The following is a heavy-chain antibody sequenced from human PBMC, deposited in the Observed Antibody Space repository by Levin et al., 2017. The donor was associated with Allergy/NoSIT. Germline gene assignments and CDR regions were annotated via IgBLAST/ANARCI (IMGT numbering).Heavy chain of an antibody. V-gene: IGHV1-46*01. D-gene: IGHD3-16*02. CDR3: ARDRGGITFGGVIVQRGFDY. CDR1: GYTFTSYY. CDR2: INPSGGST. Sequence: ASVKVSCKASGYTFTSYYMHWVRQAPGQELEWMGIINPSGGSTSYAQKFQGRVTMTRDTSTSTVYMELSSLRSEDTAVYYCARDRGGITFGGVIVQRGFDYWGQGTLVTVSS. J-gene: IGHJ4*02.